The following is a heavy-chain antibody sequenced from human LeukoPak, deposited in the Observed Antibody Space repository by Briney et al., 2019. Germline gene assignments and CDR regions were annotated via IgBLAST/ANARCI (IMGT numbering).Heavy chain of an antibody. V-gene: IGHV1-69*04. CDR1: GGTFSSYA. CDR3: ARDPSGGYVPYFDY. CDR2: IIPILGIA. J-gene: IGHJ4*02. D-gene: IGHD3-16*01. Sequence: SVKVSCKASGGTFSSYAISWVRQAPGQGREWXGRIIPILGIANYAQKFQGRVTITADKSTSTAYMELSSLRSDDTAVYYCARDPSGGYVPYFDYWGQGTLVTVSS.